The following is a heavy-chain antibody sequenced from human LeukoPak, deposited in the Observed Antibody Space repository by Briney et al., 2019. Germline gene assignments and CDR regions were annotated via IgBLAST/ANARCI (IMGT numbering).Heavy chain of an antibody. J-gene: IGHJ4*02. CDR1: GFTFSSYG. Sequence: GGSLRLSCAASGFTFSSYGMHWVRQAPGKGLEWVAVISYDGSNKYYADSVKGRFTISRDNSKNTLYLQMNSLRAEDTAVYYCGKGYMYNWNLKFDYWGQGPLVSVFS. V-gene: IGHV3-30*18. CDR3: GKGYMYNWNLKFDY. D-gene: IGHD1-20*01. CDR2: ISYDGSNK.